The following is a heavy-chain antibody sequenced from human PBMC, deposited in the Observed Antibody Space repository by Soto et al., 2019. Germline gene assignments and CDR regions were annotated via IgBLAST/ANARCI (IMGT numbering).Heavy chain of an antibody. Sequence: PGGSLRLSCAASGFTFSSYAMSWVRQAPGKGLEWVSAISGSGGSTYYADSVKGRFTISRDNSKNTLYLQMNSLRAEDTAVYYCAKSPFTFGGVIVTPFDYWGQGTLVTVSS. CDR1: GFTFSSYA. J-gene: IGHJ4*02. D-gene: IGHD3-16*02. V-gene: IGHV3-23*01. CDR3: AKSPFTFGGVIVTPFDY. CDR2: ISGSGGST.